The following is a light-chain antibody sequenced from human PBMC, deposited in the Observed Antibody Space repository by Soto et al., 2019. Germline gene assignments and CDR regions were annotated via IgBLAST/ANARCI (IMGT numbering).Light chain of an antibody. J-gene: IGKJ5*01. CDR2: GAS. CDR1: QSVSSN. Sequence: EIVMTQSPATLSVSPGERATLSCRASQSVSSNLAWYQQKPGQAPRLLIYGASTRATGIPARFSGSGSGTEFTLIISSLQSEDSAVYYCQQYNSSPPITFGQGTRLEI. CDR3: QQYNSSPPIT. V-gene: IGKV3-15*01.